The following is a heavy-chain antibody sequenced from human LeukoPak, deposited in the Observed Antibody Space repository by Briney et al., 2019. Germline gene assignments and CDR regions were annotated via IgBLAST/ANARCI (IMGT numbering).Heavy chain of an antibody. D-gene: IGHD6-13*01. CDR3: AIFAAGYSSSLHNMDV. CDR1: GGTFSSYA. Sequence: GSSVKVSCKASGGTFSSYAISWVRQAPGQGLEWMGGIIPIFGTANYAQKFQGRVTITTDESTSTAYMELSSLRSEDTAVYYCAIFAAGYSSSLHNMDVWGKGTTVTVSS. CDR2: IIPIFGTA. J-gene: IGHJ6*03. V-gene: IGHV1-69*05.